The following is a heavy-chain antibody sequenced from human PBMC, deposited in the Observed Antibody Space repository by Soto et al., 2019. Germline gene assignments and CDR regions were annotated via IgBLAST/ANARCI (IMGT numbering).Heavy chain of an antibody. D-gene: IGHD3-22*01. CDR2: IYYSGST. Sequence: SETLSLTFTVYGDSISSRDYYWSWNREPPGKGLEWIGYIYYSGSTYYNPSLKSRVTISVDTSKNQFSLKLSSVTAADTAVYYCARETYDSSGYYYYGMDVWGQGTTVT. CDR3: ARETYDSSGYYYYGMDV. J-gene: IGHJ6*02. CDR1: GDSISSRDYY. V-gene: IGHV4-30-4*02.